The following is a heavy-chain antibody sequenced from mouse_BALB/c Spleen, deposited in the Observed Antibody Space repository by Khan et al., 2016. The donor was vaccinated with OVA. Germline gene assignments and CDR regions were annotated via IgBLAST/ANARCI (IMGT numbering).Heavy chain of an antibody. V-gene: IGHV3-2*02. Sequence: EVQLQESGPGLVKPSQSLSLTCTVTGYSITSDYAWNWIRQFPGNKLEWLGYISYSGNTNYNPSLKSLTSVTRDTSKNQFFLQLNSVTTEDTATYYCARVYGGDFDYWGQGTTLTVSS. CDR1: GYSITSDYA. D-gene: IGHD2-10*02. CDR3: ARVYGGDFDY. J-gene: IGHJ2*01. CDR2: ISYSGNT.